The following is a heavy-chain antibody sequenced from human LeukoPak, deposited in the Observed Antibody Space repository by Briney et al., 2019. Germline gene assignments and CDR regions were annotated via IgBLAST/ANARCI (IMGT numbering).Heavy chain of an antibody. Sequence: PGGSLRLSCAASGFTFDNYGMSWVRQAPGKGLEWVSGISWNGGDTGYADSVKGRFIISRDNAKNSLYLQMNSLRAEDTALYFCARDRGSGRYPAGDYWGQGTLVTVSS. CDR2: ISWNGGDT. D-gene: IGHD1-26*01. CDR1: GFTFDNYG. CDR3: ARDRGSGRYPAGDY. J-gene: IGHJ4*02. V-gene: IGHV3-20*04.